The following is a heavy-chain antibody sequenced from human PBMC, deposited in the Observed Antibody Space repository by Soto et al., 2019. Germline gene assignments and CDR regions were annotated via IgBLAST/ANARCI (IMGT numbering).Heavy chain of an antibody. CDR3: ARDAYGVYSY. D-gene: IGHD4-17*01. CDR2: ISTYNGNT. CDR1: GYTFNNYG. V-gene: IGHV1-18*01. Sequence: QVQLVQSGGEVKKPGASVKVSCKASGYTFNNYGISWVRQAPGQGLEWMGWISTYNGNTNYAQKLQDRVTMTTATSTSTAYMELRSQRSDDTAVYYCARDAYGVYSYWGQGTLVTVSS. J-gene: IGHJ4*02.